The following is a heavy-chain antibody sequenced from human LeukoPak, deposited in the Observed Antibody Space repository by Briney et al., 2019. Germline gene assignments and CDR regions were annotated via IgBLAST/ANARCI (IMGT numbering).Heavy chain of an antibody. CDR2: IMESSGGT. J-gene: IGHJ4*02. V-gene: IGHV3-23*01. D-gene: IGHD3-16*01. CDR1: GFTFSNFA. Sequence: PGGSLRLSCAASGFTFSNFAMTWVRQAPGKGLEWVSSIMESSGGTFYADSVTGRLTISRDNSKNALYLQLNSLRVDDTAVYYCARGSRATYEYWGQGTLVTVFS. CDR3: ARGSRATYEY.